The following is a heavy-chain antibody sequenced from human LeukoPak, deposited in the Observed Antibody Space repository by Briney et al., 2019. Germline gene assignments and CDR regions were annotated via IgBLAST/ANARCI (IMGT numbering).Heavy chain of an antibody. V-gene: IGHV3-33*01. D-gene: IGHD4-17*01. J-gene: IGHJ4*02. Sequence: GRSLRLSCAASGFTFSSYGMHWVRQAPGKGLEWVAVIWYDGSNKYYADSVKGRFTISRDNSKNTLYLQMNSLRAEDTAVYYCARGYMYGDYSGPTEFDYWGQGTLVTVSS. CDR2: IWYDGSNK. CDR1: GFTFSSYG. CDR3: ARGYMYGDYSGPTEFDY.